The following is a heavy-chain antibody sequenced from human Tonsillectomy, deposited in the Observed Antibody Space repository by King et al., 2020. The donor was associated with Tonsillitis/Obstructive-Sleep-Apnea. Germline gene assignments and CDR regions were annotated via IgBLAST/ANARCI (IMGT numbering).Heavy chain of an antibody. J-gene: IGHJ6*03. D-gene: IGHD3-3*01. CDR1: GYTFTSYG. CDR3: ARARGYDFWSGYTDYYYYMDV. CDR2: ISAYNGNT. V-gene: IGHV1-18*01. Sequence: HVQLVQSGAEVKKPGASVKVSCKASGYTFTSYGISWVRQAPGQGLEWMGWISAYNGNTNYAQKLQGRVTMTTDTSTSTAYMELRSLRSDDTAVYYCARARGYDFWSGYTDYYYYMDVWGKGTTVTVSS.